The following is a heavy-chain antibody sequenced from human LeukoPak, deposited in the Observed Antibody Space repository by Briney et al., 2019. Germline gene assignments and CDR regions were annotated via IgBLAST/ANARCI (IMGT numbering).Heavy chain of an antibody. Sequence: PSESLSLTCTVSGGSISSYYWSWIRQPAGKGLEWIGRIYTSGSTNYNPSLKSRVTMSVDTSKNQFSLKLSSVTAADTAVYYWARVGYSSGWPWSQGTLVTVSS. V-gene: IGHV4-4*07. CDR1: GGSISSYY. CDR3: ARVGYSSGWP. CDR2: IYTSGST. D-gene: IGHD6-19*01. J-gene: IGHJ5*02.